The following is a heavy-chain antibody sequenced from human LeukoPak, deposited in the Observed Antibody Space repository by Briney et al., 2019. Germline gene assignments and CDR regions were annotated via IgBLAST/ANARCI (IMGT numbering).Heavy chain of an antibody. Sequence: KPSQTLSLTCTVSGGSISSGDYYWSWIRQPPGKGLEWIGYIYYSGSTYYNPSLKGRVTISVDTSKNQFSLKLSSVTAADTAVYYCAGGYSSGWDDAFDIWGQGTMVTVSS. CDR2: IYYSGST. CDR3: AGGYSSGWDDAFDI. J-gene: IGHJ3*02. V-gene: IGHV4-30-4*01. D-gene: IGHD6-19*01. CDR1: GGSISSGDYY.